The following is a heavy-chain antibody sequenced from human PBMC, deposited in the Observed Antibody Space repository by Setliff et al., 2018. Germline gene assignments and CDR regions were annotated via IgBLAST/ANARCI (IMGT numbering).Heavy chain of an antibody. Sequence: ASVKVSCKTSGYTFISYGLSWMRQAPGQGLEWMGWINPNSGGTNYAQKFQGRVTMTRDTSISTAYMELSRLRSDDTAVYYCARIPSYYYDSSGYYPPWGQGTLVTVSS. V-gene: IGHV1-2*02. CDR2: INPNSGGT. CDR1: GYTFISYG. CDR3: ARIPSYYYDSSGYYPP. D-gene: IGHD3-22*01. J-gene: IGHJ4*02.